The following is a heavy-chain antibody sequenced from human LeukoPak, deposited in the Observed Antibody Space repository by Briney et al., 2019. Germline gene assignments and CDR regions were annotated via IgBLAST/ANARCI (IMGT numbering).Heavy chain of an antibody. CDR1: GFTFSTYD. CDR3: AIDTIGIYFGH. D-gene: IGHD3-16*01. V-gene: IGHV3-23*01. CDR2: ISGSVSST. J-gene: IGHJ4*02. Sequence: PGGSLRLSCAASGFTFSTYDMTWVRQAPGQGLEWVSAISGSVSSTNYADSVKGRFTISRDNSKTTMYLQMSSLRSEATAVYYCAIDTIGIYFGHWGQGTLVSVSS.